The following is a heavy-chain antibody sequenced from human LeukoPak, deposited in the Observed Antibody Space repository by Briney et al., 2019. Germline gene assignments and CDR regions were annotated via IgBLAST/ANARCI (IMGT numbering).Heavy chain of an antibody. CDR2: ISSSGSTI. Sequence: GGSLRLSCAASGFTFSSYEMNWVRQAPGKGLEWVSYISSSGSTIYYADSVKGRFTISRDNAKNSLYLQMNSPRAEDTAVYYCAELGITMIGGVWGKGTTVTISS. CDR1: GFTFSSYE. D-gene: IGHD3-10*02. J-gene: IGHJ6*04. V-gene: IGHV3-48*03. CDR3: AELGITMIGGV.